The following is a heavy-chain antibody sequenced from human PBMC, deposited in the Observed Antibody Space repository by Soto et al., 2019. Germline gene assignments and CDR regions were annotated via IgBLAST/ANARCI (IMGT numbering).Heavy chain of an antibody. V-gene: IGHV5-51*01. CDR2: IFPGDSDT. Sequence: DVHLVQSGAEAKKPGESLKISCKGSGYNFANYWIGWVRQMPGKGLEWMGMIFPGDSDTKKSPSLQGQITMSVDKSNSSAYLQWRSLRASDTAMYYCAAGYETGLEAFDIWGQGTMVTVSS. D-gene: IGHD1-1*01. J-gene: IGHJ3*02. CDR3: AAGYETGLEAFDI. CDR1: GYNFANYW.